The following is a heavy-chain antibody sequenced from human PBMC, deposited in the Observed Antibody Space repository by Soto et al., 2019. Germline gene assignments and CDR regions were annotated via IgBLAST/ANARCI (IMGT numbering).Heavy chain of an antibody. CDR3: ARVSRGWYFFDY. D-gene: IGHD6-19*01. Sequence: PXXSLRLSCVASGFTFTYYWMHWVRQAPGKGLEWVSRIXSAGDXTNYADSVKGXXNMSRDNXXNTVYLQMSSLRAEDTAVYYCARVSRGWYFFDYWGQGTLVTVSS. CDR2: IXSAGDXT. CDR1: GFTFTYYW. J-gene: IGHJ4*02. V-gene: IGHV3-74*01.